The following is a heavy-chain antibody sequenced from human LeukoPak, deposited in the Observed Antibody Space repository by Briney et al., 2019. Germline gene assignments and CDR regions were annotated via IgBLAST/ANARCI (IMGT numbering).Heavy chain of an antibody. Sequence: GRSLKLSCAASGFTFSSYAMHWVRQAPGKGLEWVAVISYDGSNKYYADSVKGRFTISRDNSKNTLYLQMNSLRAEDTAVYYCAELGITMIGGVWGKGTTVTISS. CDR1: GFTFSSYA. V-gene: IGHV3-30*04. J-gene: IGHJ6*04. CDR2: ISYDGSNK. D-gene: IGHD3-10*02. CDR3: AELGITMIGGV.